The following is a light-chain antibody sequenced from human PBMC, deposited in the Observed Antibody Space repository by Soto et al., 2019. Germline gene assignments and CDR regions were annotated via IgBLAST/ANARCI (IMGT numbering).Light chain of an antibody. CDR1: QSIARY. CDR2: GAS. J-gene: IGKJ4*01. CDR3: QQTFSTPLT. V-gene: IGKV1-39*01. Sequence: DIQMTQSPSSLSASVGDRVTIPCRASQSIARYLNWYQQKPGKAPNLLIYGASSLQSGVPSRFSGSGSGTDFTLTISSLQPEDFATYYCQQTFSTPLTFGAGTKVDIK.